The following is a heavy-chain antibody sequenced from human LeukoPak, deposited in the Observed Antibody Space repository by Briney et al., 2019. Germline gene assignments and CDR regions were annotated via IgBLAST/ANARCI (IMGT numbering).Heavy chain of an antibody. Sequence: SQTLSLTSAVSGGSISSGGYSWSWIRQPPGKGLEWIGYIYHSGNTYYNPSLKSRVTISVDTSKNQFSLKLNSVTAADTAVYYCARHYGPWGQGTLVTVSS. CDR2: IYHSGNT. J-gene: IGHJ5*02. V-gene: IGHV4-30-2*03. CDR3: ARHYGP. D-gene: IGHD3-10*01. CDR1: GGSISSGGYS.